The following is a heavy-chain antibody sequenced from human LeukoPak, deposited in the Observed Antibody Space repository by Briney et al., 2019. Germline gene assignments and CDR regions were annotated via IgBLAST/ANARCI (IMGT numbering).Heavy chain of an antibody. Sequence: ASVKVSCKASGYTFTSYGISWVRQAPGQGLEWMGWISAYNGNTNYAQKLHGRVTMTTDTSTSTAYMELRSLGSDDTAVYYCATDRLGHCSSTSCYDYYFDYWGQGTLVTVSS. J-gene: IGHJ4*02. V-gene: IGHV1-18*01. D-gene: IGHD2-2*01. CDR3: ATDRLGHCSSTSCYDYYFDY. CDR2: ISAYNGNT. CDR1: GYTFTSYG.